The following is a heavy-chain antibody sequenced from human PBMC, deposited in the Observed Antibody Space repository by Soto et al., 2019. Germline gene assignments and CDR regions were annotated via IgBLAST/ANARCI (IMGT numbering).Heavy chain of an antibody. J-gene: IGHJ2*01. CDR2: IGTAGDT. Sequence: EVQLVESGGGLVQPGGTLRLSCAASGFTLSSYDMHWVRQATGKGLEWVSAIGTAGDTYYPGSVKGRFTISRENAKNSLYLQMNSLRAGDPAVYYCARGGHSSGWSASADFDLWGRGTLVTVSS. V-gene: IGHV3-13*01. CDR3: ARGGHSSGWSASADFDL. D-gene: IGHD6-19*01. CDR1: GFTLSSYD.